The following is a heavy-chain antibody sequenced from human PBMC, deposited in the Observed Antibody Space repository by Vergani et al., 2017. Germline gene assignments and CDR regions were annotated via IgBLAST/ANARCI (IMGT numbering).Heavy chain of an antibody. D-gene: IGHD2-2*01. Sequence: QVQLVQSGAEVKKPGASVKVSCKASGYTFTGYYMHWVRQAPGQGLEWMGWINPNSGGTNYAQKFQGRVTMTRDTSISTAYMELSMLRSDDTAVYYCARAPHQYCSSTSCHPLDYWGQGTLVTVSS. CDR2: INPNSGGT. J-gene: IGHJ4*02. V-gene: IGHV1-2*02. CDR3: ARAPHQYCSSTSCHPLDY. CDR1: GYTFTGYY.